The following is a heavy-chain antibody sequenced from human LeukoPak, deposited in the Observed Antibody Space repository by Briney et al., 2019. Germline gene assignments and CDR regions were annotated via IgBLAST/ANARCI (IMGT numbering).Heavy chain of an antibody. CDR1: GFTFSSYW. D-gene: IGHD2-15*01. V-gene: IGHV3-7*01. Sequence: PGGSVRLSCAASGFTFSSYWMSWVRQAPGKGLEWVANIRQDGSEIYYVDSVKGRFTISRDNAKNSLYLQMNSLRAEDTAVSYCARPGGYYYYYYLDVWGKGTTVTVSS. CDR3: ARPGGYYYYYYLDV. J-gene: IGHJ6*03. CDR2: IRQDGSEI.